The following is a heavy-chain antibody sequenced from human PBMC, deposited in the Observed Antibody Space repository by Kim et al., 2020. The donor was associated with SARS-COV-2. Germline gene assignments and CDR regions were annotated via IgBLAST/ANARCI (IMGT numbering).Heavy chain of an antibody. D-gene: IGHD6-13*01. Sequence: SETLSLTCTVSGGSISSSYWSWIRQPPGKGLEWIGYMYYIGSATYNPSLKSRVTISVDTSKNQFSLRLRYVTAEDTAVYFCARVRDGGSSWHFFDYWGQGTVVTVSS. CDR2: MYYIGSA. CDR1: GGSISSSY. CDR3: ARVRDGGSSWHFFDY. J-gene: IGHJ4*02. V-gene: IGHV4-59*01.